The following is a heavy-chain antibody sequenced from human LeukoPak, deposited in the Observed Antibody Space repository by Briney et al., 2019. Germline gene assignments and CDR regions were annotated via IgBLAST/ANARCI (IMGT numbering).Heavy chain of an antibody. D-gene: IGHD6-19*01. CDR3: ARYRYSSGWPNWFDP. CDR2: IYYSGNT. J-gene: IGHJ5*02. CDR1: GGSISSSNYY. Sequence: SETLSLTCTVSGGSISSSNYYWAWIRQPPGKGLEWIGTIYYSGNTYYNPSLKSRVTLSVDTSKNHFSLRLSSVTGVDTAVYYCARYRYSSGWPNWFDPWGQGTLVTVSS. V-gene: IGHV4-39*02.